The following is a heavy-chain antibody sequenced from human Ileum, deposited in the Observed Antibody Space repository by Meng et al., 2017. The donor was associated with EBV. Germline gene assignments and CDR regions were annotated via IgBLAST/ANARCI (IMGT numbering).Heavy chain of an antibody. CDR2: INHRGGA. CDR3: ASHPGGNSQYYSSGDDY. D-gene: IGHD3-22*01. Sequence: QGGAVVLKPPEARPPPCAVYGGAFSGYYWGWSRQPPGKGLEWIGEINHRGGAFYNPSLKSRVTMSIDTSKNQFSLKLNSVTAADTAVYYCASHPGGNSQYYSSGDDYWGQGALVTVSS. V-gene: IGHV4-34*01. J-gene: IGHJ4*02. CDR1: GGAFSGYY.